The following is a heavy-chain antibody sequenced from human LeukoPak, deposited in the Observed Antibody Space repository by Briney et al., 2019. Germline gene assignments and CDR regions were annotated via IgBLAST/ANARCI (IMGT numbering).Heavy chain of an antibody. Sequence: GGSLRLSCAASGFTFSSYGMHWVRQAPGKGLEWVAVIWYDGSNKYYADSVKGRFTISRDNSKNTLYLQMNSLRAEDTAVYYCARGVYYDSSGYPTNYWGQGTLVTVSS. V-gene: IGHV3-33*01. D-gene: IGHD3-22*01. CDR1: GFTFSSYG. J-gene: IGHJ4*02. CDR3: ARGVYYDSSGYPTNY. CDR2: IWYDGSNK.